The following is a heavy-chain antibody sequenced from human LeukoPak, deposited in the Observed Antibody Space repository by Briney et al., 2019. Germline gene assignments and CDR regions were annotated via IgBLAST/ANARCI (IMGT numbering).Heavy chain of an antibody. J-gene: IGHJ4*02. Sequence: PGGSLRLSCAASGFTFSSYSMNWVRQAPGKGLEWVSSISSSSSCIYYADSVKGRFTISRDNAKNSLYLQMNSLRAEDTAVYYCARAAVGAIPFDYWGQGTLVTVSS. D-gene: IGHD1-26*01. V-gene: IGHV3-21*01. CDR2: ISSSSSCI. CDR1: GFTFSSYS. CDR3: ARAAVGAIPFDY.